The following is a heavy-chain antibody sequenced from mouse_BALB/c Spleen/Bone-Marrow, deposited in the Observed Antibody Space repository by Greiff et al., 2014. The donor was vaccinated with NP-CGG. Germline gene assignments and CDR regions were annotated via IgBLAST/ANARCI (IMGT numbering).Heavy chain of an antibody. CDR1: GFDFSRYW. CDR3: ARNGYYGWIAY. Sequence: VQLQQPGGGLVQPGGSLKLSCAASGFDFSRYWMTWVRQAPGKGLEWIGDINPDSSTINSTPSLKDKFIISRDNAKNTLYLQMSKVRSEDTALYYCARNGYYGWIAYWGQGTLVTVSA. CDR2: INPDSSTI. J-gene: IGHJ3*01. V-gene: IGHV4-1*02. D-gene: IGHD2-3*01.